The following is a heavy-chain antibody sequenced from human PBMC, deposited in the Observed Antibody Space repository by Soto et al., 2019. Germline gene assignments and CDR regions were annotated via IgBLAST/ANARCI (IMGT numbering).Heavy chain of an antibody. Sequence: GESLKISCNGSGDSFTNSWIAWVRQMPGKSLEWMGIIYPGDSHTRYSPSLQGQVTFSADKSITTAYLQWSSLTASDTAMYYCASRQLHNSYAIYYAIDVWGQGTTVTVSS. CDR2: IYPGDSHT. J-gene: IGHJ6*02. V-gene: IGHV5-51*01. CDR3: ASRQLHNSYAIYYAIDV. D-gene: IGHD1-1*01. CDR1: GDSFTNSW.